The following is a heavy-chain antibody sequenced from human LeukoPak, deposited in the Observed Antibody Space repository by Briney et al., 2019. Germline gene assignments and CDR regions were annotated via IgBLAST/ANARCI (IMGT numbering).Heavy chain of an antibody. Sequence: PSQTLSLTCAVSGGSISSGGYSWSWIRQPPGTGLEWIGSIYYSGSTYYNPSLKSRVTISVDTSKNQFSLKLSSVTAADTAVYYCARVVSGDYDSSGYYWGQGTLVTVSS. J-gene: IGHJ4*02. V-gene: IGHV4-39*07. CDR1: GGSISSGGYS. D-gene: IGHD3-22*01. CDR2: IYYSGST. CDR3: ARVVSGDYDSSGYY.